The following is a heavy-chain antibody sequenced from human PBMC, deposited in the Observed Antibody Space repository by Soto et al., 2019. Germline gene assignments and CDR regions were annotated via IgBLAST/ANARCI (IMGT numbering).Heavy chain of an antibody. V-gene: IGHV3-23*01. CDR2: ISGSGGST. D-gene: IGHD3-22*01. CDR1: GFTFSSYA. J-gene: IGHJ4*02. Sequence: GGSLRLSCAASGFTFSSYAMSWVRQAPGKGLEWVSAISGSGGSTYYADSVKGRFTISRDNSKNTLYLQMNSLRAEDTAVYYCAKDLGHPVSYYDSSGYYVYWGQGTLVTV. CDR3: AKDLGHPVSYYDSSGYYVY.